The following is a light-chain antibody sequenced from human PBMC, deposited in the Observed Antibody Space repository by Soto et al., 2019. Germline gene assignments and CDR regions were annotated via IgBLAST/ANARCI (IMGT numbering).Light chain of an antibody. CDR3: QQRSSWPLT. CDR1: QGVNSY. J-gene: IGKJ4*01. V-gene: IGKV3-11*01. Sequence: EIVLTQSPATLSLSPGERATLSCRASQGVNSYLAWYQEKPGQAPRLLIYDASNRATGIPARFSGSGSGTDFTLTISSLEPEDFAVYYCQQRSSWPLTFGGGTNVEI. CDR2: DAS.